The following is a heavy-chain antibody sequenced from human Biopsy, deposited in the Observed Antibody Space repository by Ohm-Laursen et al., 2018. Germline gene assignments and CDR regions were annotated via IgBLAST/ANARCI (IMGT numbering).Heavy chain of an antibody. CDR2: IYYSVLT. V-gene: IGHV4-59*02. Sequence: TQSLTCTVSGDSVTKYYWSWIRQPPGKGLEWIGHIYYSVLTNYNPSLQSQVSISLDTSKNQFSLSMGSMTAADTAVYYCAKNLAVSSYALDIWGQGTMVTVSS. J-gene: IGHJ3*02. CDR1: GDSVTKYY. CDR3: AKNLAVSSYALDI. D-gene: IGHD2/OR15-2a*01.